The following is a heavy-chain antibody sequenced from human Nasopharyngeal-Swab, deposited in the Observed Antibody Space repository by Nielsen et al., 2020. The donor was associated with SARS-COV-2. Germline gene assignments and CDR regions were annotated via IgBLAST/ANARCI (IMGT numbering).Heavy chain of an antibody. D-gene: IGHD2/OR15-2a*01. CDR2: IYSGGST. CDR3: GTTPAGTYYYYMDV. Sequence: GGSLRLSCAASGFTFSSNYMSWVRQAPGKGLEWVSVIYSGGSTYYADSVKGRFTISRDNSKNTLYLQMNSLRAEDTAVYYSGTTPAGTYYYYMDVWGKGTTVTVSS. CDR1: GFTFSSNY. V-gene: IGHV3-66*01. J-gene: IGHJ6*03.